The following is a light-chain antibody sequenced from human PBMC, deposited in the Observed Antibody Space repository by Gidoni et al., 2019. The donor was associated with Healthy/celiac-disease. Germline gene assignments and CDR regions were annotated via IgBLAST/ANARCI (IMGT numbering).Light chain of an antibody. V-gene: IGKV2-28*01. Sequence: DIVMNQYQLSMPVTPGEPDSISCRSSQSLLHSNGYNYLDWYLQKPGQSPQLLIYLGSNRASGVPDRFSGSGSGTDFTLKISRVEAEDVGVYYCLQALQTPLTFGGGTKVEIK. CDR1: QSLLHSNGYNY. J-gene: IGKJ4*01. CDR3: LQALQTPLT. CDR2: LGS.